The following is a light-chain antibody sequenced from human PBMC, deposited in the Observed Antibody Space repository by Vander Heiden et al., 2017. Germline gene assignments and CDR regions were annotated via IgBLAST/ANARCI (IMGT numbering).Light chain of an antibody. V-gene: IGLV2-14*01. CDR1: SSAIGGYKY. CDR3: NSSTSSSTGV. Sequence: QSALTQPASVSGSPGQSITISCTGTSSAIGGYKYVSWYQQLPGTAPKGRREEVRNRPSGVSNRVSGSKSGNTASLTISGLQAENEADEDCNSSTSSSTGVFGGETKLTVL. CDR2: EVR. J-gene: IGLJ2*01.